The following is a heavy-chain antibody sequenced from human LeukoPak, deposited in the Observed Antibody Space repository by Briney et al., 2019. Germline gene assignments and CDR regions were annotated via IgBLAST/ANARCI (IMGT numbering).Heavy chain of an antibody. CDR3: ARDPHIYSNYVHEY. Sequence: GGSLRLSCATSELTFSNAWMSWVRQAPGKGLEWIGRIKSKTYGETTDYPAPVKGRFSISRDDSKNTVYLQMNSLRAEDTAVYYCARDPHIYSNYVHEYWGQGTLVTVSS. D-gene: IGHD4-11*01. CDR1: ELTFSNAW. J-gene: IGHJ4*02. CDR2: IKSKTYGETT. V-gene: IGHV3-15*01.